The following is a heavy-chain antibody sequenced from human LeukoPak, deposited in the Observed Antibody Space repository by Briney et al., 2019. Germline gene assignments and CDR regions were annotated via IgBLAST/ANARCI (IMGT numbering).Heavy chain of an antibody. Sequence: GGSLRLSCAASAFSFSDYNMNWVRQAPGKGLEWVSSITSSGSYIYYADSVKGRFTISRDNAKNSLYLQMNSLRAEDTAVYYCARDWLGIAVYFDYWGQGTLVTVSS. CDR2: ITSSGSYI. CDR1: AFSFSDYN. V-gene: IGHV3-21*01. CDR3: ARDWLGIAVYFDY. D-gene: IGHD6-19*01. J-gene: IGHJ4*02.